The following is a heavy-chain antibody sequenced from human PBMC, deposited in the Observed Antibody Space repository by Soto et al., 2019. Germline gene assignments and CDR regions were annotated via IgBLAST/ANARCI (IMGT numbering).Heavy chain of an antibody. CDR2: ISWNSGII. CDR3: TIDLEWGGSHLHHAFDV. Sequence: EMQLVESGGGWVQPGRSLRLSCAASGFTFDDYAMHWVRQPPGKGLEWVAAISWNSGIIEYADSVKGRFTISRDSAKNSLFSQMNSLKPEDTALAYCTIDLEWGGSHLHHAFDVWGRGTMVSVSS. J-gene: IGHJ3*01. CDR1: GFTFDDYA. D-gene: IGHD1-26*01. V-gene: IGHV3-9*01.